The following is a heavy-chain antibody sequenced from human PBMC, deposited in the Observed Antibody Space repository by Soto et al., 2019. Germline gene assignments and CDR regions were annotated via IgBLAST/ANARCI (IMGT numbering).Heavy chain of an antibody. CDR2: IYYSGST. Sequence: SETLSLTCTVSGGSISSYYWSWIRQPPGKGLEWIGYIYYSGSTNYNPSLKSRVTISVDSSKNQFSLKLSSVTAADTAVYYCARSDKMGVGWFDPWGQGTLVTVSS. D-gene: IGHD3-3*01. V-gene: IGHV4-59*01. CDR1: GGSISSYY. CDR3: ARSDKMGVGWFDP. J-gene: IGHJ5*02.